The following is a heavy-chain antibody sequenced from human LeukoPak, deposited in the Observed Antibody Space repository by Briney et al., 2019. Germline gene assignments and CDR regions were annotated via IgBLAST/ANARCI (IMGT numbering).Heavy chain of an antibody. CDR2: IKQDGSEK. J-gene: IGHJ4*02. Sequence: PGGSLRLSCAASGFTFSSYWTSWVRQAPGKGLEWVANIKQDGSEKYYVDSEKGRFTISRDNAKNSLYLQMNSLRAEDTAVYYYARVPLPYYYGSGSSRPPYYFDYWGQGTLVTVSS. V-gene: IGHV3-7*01. CDR3: ARVPLPYYYGSGSSRPPYYFDY. CDR1: GFTFSSYW. D-gene: IGHD3-10*01.